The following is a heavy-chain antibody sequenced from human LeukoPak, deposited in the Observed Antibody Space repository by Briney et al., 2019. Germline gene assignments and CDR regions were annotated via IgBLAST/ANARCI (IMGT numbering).Heavy chain of an antibody. CDR2: IYHSGST. D-gene: IGHD6-19*01. J-gene: IGHJ4*02. CDR3: ASGGSIAVAGLFDY. Sequence: SETLSLTCIVSGGSISSSGYYWVWIRQPPGKGLEWIGSIYHSGSTYYNPSLKSRVTISVDTSKNQFSLKLSSVTAADTAVYYCASGGSIAVAGLFDYWGQGTLVTVSS. CDR1: GGSISSSGYY. V-gene: IGHV4-39*07.